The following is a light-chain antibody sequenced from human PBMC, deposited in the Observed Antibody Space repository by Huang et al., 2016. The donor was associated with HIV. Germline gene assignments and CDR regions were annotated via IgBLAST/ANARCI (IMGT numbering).Light chain of an antibody. Sequence: IVLTQSQGTLSVSPGERATLSCRASQSISRSYLVWYQQKPGQAPRLLSYGASSRATGIPDRFSGSGSGRDFTLTISRLEPEDFAVYFCQQYHSSPVTCGQGTRLEIK. J-gene: IGKJ5*01. CDR2: GAS. V-gene: IGKV3-20*01. CDR3: QQYHSSPVT. CDR1: QSISRSY.